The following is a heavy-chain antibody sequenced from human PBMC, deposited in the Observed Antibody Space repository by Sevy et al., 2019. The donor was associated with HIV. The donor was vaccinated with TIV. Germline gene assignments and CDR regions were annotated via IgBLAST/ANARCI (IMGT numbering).Heavy chain of an antibody. V-gene: IGHV1-18*04. J-gene: IGHJ5*02. CDR1: GYTFTSYG. Sequence: ASVKVSCKTSGYTFTSYGISWVRQAPGQGLEWMGGISAYNGNTNYAQKFQGRVTLTTDTSTSTAYMELSSLRSDDTAVYYCARDHPVHQHLGPWGQGTLVTVSS. CDR2: ISAYNGNT. D-gene: IGHD6-13*01. CDR3: ARDHPVHQHLGP.